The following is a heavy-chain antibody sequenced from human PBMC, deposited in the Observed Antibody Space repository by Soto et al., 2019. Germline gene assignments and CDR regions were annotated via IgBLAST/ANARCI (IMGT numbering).Heavy chain of an antibody. Sequence: EVQLVESGGGLVQPGGSLRLSCAVSGFTFSDYYMDWVRQAPGKGLEWVSVIYSAGSADFADSVKGRFTISRDNSKNTLYLQMSSLRAEDTAVYYCARVPSSSYHYFDYWGQGTLVTVSS. CDR3: ARVPSSSYHYFDY. J-gene: IGHJ4*02. CDR2: IYSAGSA. V-gene: IGHV3-66*01. CDR1: GFTFSDYY. D-gene: IGHD6-13*01.